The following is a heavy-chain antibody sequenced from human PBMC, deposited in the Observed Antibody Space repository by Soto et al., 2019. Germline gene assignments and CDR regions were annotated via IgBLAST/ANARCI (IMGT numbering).Heavy chain of an antibody. Sequence: QVQLVQSGAEVMTPGASVKVSCKASGYTFSNFGLSWVRQAPGQGLEWMGWISGYNGNTNSAERFQGRVTMTTDTSTSTAYMEVRSLQSDDTAVYYCARDKGYGFGWSSSSGMDVWGQGTTVTVSS. J-gene: IGHJ6*02. V-gene: IGHV1-18*01. CDR2: ISGYNGNT. D-gene: IGHD5-18*01. CDR1: GYTFSNFG. CDR3: ARDKGYGFGWSSSSGMDV.